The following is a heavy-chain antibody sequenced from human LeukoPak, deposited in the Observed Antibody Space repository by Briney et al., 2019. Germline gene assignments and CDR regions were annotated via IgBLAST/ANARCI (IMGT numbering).Heavy chain of an antibody. Sequence: GRSLRLSCAASGFTFSSYAMHWVRQAPGKGLEWVAVISYDGSNKYYADSVKGRFTISRDNSKNTLYLQMNSLRAEDTALYYCAKDLGSGHSYYYYGMDVWSQGTTVTVSS. CDR1: GFTFSSYA. CDR3: AKDLGSGHSYYYYGMDV. J-gene: IGHJ6*02. V-gene: IGHV3-30-3*01. CDR2: ISYDGSNK. D-gene: IGHD2-15*01.